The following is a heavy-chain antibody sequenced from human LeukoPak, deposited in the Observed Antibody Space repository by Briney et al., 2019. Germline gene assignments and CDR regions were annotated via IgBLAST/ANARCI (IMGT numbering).Heavy chain of an antibody. D-gene: IGHD3-10*01. Sequence: GGSLRLSCAASGFTFSSYAMSWVRQAPGKGLEWVSAISGSGGSTYYADSVKGRFTISRDNSKNTLYLQMNSLRAEDTAVYYCAKDPPYYYGSGSYGIDYWGQGTLVTVSS. J-gene: IGHJ4*02. CDR2: ISGSGGST. V-gene: IGHV3-23*01. CDR3: AKDPPYYYGSGSYGIDY. CDR1: GFTFSSYA.